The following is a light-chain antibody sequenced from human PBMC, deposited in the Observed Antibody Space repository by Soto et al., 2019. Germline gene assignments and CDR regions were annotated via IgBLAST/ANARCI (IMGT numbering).Light chain of an antibody. J-gene: IGLJ1*01. CDR3: SSYTSTSTRV. CDR2: DVR. V-gene: IGLV2-14*01. CDR1: SSDVGGYNY. Sequence: QSALTQPASVSGSPGQSITISCTGTSSDVGGYNYVSWYQQHPGRAPTLMIYDVRNRPSGVSDRFSGSKSGNTASLTISGLQAEDEADYYCSSYTSTSTRVFGSGTKVTVL.